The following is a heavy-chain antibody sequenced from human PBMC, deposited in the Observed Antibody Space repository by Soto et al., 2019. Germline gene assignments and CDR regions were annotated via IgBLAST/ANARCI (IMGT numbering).Heavy chain of an antibody. V-gene: IGHV4-31*03. CDR1: GGSISSGGYY. Sequence: QVQLQESGPGLVKPSQTLSLTCTVSGGSISSGGYYWSWIRQHPGKGLEWIGYIYYTGSTYYNPSLKRRVTLSVDTSKNQFSLKLSSVTAADTAVYYCASDTYYYDISGYPRGYYFDYWGQGTLVTVSS. CDR2: IYYTGST. J-gene: IGHJ4*02. CDR3: ASDTYYYDISGYPRGYYFDY. D-gene: IGHD3-22*01.